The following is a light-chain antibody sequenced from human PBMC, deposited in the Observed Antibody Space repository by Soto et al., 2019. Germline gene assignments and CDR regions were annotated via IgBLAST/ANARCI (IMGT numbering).Light chain of an antibody. Sequence: EIVLTQSPGTLSLSPGERATLSCRASQSISNDYLAWYQQKPGQAPRLLIHGASSRAIGIPDRFSGGRSGTDFTLTISRLEPEDFAVYFCQHYGISVPITFGPGTKVDIK. CDR3: QHYGISVPIT. V-gene: IGKV3-20*01. CDR2: GAS. J-gene: IGKJ3*01. CDR1: QSISNDY.